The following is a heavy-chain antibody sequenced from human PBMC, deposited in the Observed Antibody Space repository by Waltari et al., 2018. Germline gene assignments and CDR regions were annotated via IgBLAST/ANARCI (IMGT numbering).Heavy chain of an antibody. V-gene: IGHV4-39*01. J-gene: IGHJ4*02. Sequence: QLQLQESGPGLVKPSETLSLTCTVSGGSISSSSYYWGWIRQPPGKGLEWIGSIYYSGRTYYNPSLKSRVTISVDTSKNQFSLKLSSVTAADTAVYYCARRGSYYYFDYWGQGTLVTVSS. CDR3: ARRGSYYYFDY. CDR2: IYYSGRT. D-gene: IGHD1-26*01. CDR1: GGSISSSSYY.